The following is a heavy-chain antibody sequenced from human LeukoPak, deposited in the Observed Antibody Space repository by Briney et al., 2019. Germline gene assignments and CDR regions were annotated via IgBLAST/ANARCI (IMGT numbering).Heavy chain of an antibody. J-gene: IGHJ4*02. Sequence: GGALRLSCGASGITFSSYSMNWVRQAPGKGLEWVSYISSSGSTKYYADSVKGRFTISRDNARNSLYLQMNSLRAEDTAVYFCARGGLSIMGYWGQGTLVTVSS. CDR2: ISSSGSTK. CDR3: ARGGLSIMGY. CDR1: GITFSSYS. D-gene: IGHD2/OR15-2a*01. V-gene: IGHV3-48*01.